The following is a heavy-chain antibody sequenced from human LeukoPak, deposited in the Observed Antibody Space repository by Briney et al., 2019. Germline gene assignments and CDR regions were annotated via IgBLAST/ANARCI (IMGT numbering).Heavy chain of an antibody. CDR3: ALLVGYCSGGSCRDY. D-gene: IGHD2-15*01. J-gene: IGHJ4*02. Sequence: SETLSLTCAVYGGSFSGYYWSWIRQPPGKGLEWIGEINHSGSTNYNPSLKSRVTISVDTSKNQFSLKLSSVTAADTAVYYCALLVGYCSGGSCRDYWGQGTLVTVSS. CDR2: INHSGST. CDR1: GGSFSGYY. V-gene: IGHV4-34*01.